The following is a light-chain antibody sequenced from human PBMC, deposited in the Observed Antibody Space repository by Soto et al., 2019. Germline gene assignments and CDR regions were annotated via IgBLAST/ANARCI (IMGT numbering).Light chain of an antibody. CDR2: VNSDGSH. Sequence: QPVLTQSPSASASLGASVKLTCTLRSGHSSYAITWHQQQPEKGPRYLMKVNSDGSHIKGDGIPDRFSGSSSGAERYLTISSLQSEDEADYYCQTWGSGPWVFGGGTKLTVL. J-gene: IGLJ3*02. CDR3: QTWGSGPWV. V-gene: IGLV4-69*01. CDR1: SGHSSYA.